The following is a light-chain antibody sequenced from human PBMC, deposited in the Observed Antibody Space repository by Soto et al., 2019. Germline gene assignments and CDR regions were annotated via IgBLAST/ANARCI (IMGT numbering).Light chain of an antibody. CDR3: QQYGSSPPWT. J-gene: IGKJ1*01. Sequence: EIVLTQSPGTLSLSPGERATLSCRASQSVSRSYLAWYQQKPGQAPRLLIYGASSRATGIPDRFSGSGSGTDFTLTISSREPEDFAVYYCQQYGSSPPWTFGQGTKVEIK. CDR1: QSVSRSY. CDR2: GAS. V-gene: IGKV3-20*01.